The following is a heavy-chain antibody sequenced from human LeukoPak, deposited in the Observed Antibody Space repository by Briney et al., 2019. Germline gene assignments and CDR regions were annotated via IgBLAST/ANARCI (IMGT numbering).Heavy chain of an antibody. V-gene: IGHV3-53*01. Sequence: GSLRLSCAASGFTVSGNYMSWVRQAPGKGLEWVSVIYSGGSTYYADSVKGRFTISRDNSKNTLYLQMNSLRAEDTAVYYCARVAFRSSSYISGIEYWGQGTLVTVSS. CDR2: IYSGGST. D-gene: IGHD6-6*01. CDR1: GFTVSGNY. CDR3: ARVAFRSSSYISGIEY. J-gene: IGHJ4*02.